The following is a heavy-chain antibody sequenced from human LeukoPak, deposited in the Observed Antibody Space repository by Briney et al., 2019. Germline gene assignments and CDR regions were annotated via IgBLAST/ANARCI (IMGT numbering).Heavy chain of an antibody. Sequence: PSETLSLTCTVSGGPVSNYYCSWIRQPPGKGLEWIGYIYYTGHTNYNPSLESRVTMSVDTSKNQFSLKLNSVTAADTAVYYCARHPPSSGWFHYWGQGTLVTVSS. CDR2: IYYTGHT. CDR3: ARHPPSSGWFHY. D-gene: IGHD6-19*01. CDR1: GGPVSNYY. J-gene: IGHJ4*02. V-gene: IGHV4-59*08.